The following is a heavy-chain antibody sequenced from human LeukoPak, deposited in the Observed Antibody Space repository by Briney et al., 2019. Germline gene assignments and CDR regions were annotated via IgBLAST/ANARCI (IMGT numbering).Heavy chain of an antibody. CDR2: ISAYNGNT. CDR3: ARRYCSSTSCHIDY. Sequence: ASVKVSCKASGYTFTSYGISWVRQAPGQGLEWMGWISAYNGNTNYAQKLQGRVTMTTDTSTSTAYMELRSLRSDDTAVYYCARRYCSSTSCHIDYWGQGTLVTVSS. D-gene: IGHD2-2*01. V-gene: IGHV1-18*04. CDR1: GYTFTSYG. J-gene: IGHJ4*02.